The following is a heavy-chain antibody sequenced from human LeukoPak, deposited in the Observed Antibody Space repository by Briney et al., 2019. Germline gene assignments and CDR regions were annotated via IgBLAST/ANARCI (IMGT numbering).Heavy chain of an antibody. D-gene: IGHD2-2*01. J-gene: IGHJ4*02. V-gene: IGHV3-30*02. Sequence: GRSLRLSCAASGFTFSSYAMHWVRQAPGKGLEWVAFIRNDGTIKYYADSVKGRFTISRDNSKNTMFLQMNSLRAEDTAVYYCAKTASTSWGYFDYWGQGTLVTVSS. CDR1: GFTFSSYA. CDR3: AKTASTSWGYFDY. CDR2: IRNDGTIK.